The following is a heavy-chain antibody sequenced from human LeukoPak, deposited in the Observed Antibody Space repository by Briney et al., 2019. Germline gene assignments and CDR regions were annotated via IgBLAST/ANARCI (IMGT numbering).Heavy chain of an antibody. CDR3: AREAIPGSSGFDY. CDR1: GGSFSGFH. CDR2: INHSGST. Sequence: SETLSLTCAVYGGSFSGFHWSWIRQPPGKGLEWIGEINHSGSTNYNPSLKSRVTMSLDTSKNQFSLKLNSVTAADTALYYCAREAIPGSSGFDYWGQGTLVTVSS. V-gene: IGHV4-34*01. D-gene: IGHD3-22*01. J-gene: IGHJ4*02.